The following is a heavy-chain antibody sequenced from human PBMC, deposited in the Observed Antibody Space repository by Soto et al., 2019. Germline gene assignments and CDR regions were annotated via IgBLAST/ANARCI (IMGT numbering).Heavy chain of an antibody. J-gene: IGHJ4*02. CDR1: GYTFTSYG. D-gene: IGHD1-1*01. V-gene: IGHV1-18*01. Sequence: QVPLVQSGAEVKKPGASVKVSCKASGYTFTSYGISWVRQAPGQGLEWMGWISAYNGNTNYAQKLQGRVTMTTDTSTSTAYMELRSLRSDDTAVYCCAREAIEARGLERRGYFDYWGQGTLVTVSS. CDR2: ISAYNGNT. CDR3: AREAIEARGLERRGYFDY.